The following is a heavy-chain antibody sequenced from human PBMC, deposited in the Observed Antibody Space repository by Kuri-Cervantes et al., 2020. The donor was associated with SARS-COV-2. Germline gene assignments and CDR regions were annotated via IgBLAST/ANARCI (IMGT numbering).Heavy chain of an antibody. CDR3: ARSQIAAAGTYYYYYYYMDV. J-gene: IGHJ6*03. V-gene: IGHV2-26*01. CDR2: IFSNDEK. D-gene: IGHD6-13*01. CDR1: GFSLSNARMG. Sequence: SGPTLVKPTETLTLTCTVSGFSLSNARMGVSWIRQPPGKALEWLAHIFSNDEKSYSTSLKSRLTISKDTSKSQVVLTMTNMDPVDTATYYCARSQIAAAGTYYYYYYYMDVWGKGTTVTVSS.